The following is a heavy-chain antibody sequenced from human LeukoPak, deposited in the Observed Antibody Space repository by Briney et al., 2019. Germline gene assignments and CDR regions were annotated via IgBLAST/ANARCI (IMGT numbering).Heavy chain of an antibody. CDR3: AREGWQQLDS. CDR1: GFTFSSYG. D-gene: IGHD6-13*01. CDR2: IRYDGSNK. V-gene: IGHV3-30*02. Sequence: PGGSLRLSCAASGFTFSSYGMHWVRQAPGKGLEWVAFIRYDGSNKYYADSVKGRFTISRDNAKNTLYLQMNSLRAEDTAVYYCAREGWQQLDSWGQGTLVTVSS. J-gene: IGHJ4*02.